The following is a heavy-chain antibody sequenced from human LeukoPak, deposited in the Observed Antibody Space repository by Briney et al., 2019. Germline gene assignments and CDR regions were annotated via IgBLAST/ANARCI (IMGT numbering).Heavy chain of an antibody. CDR3: ARVRWGSFDY. CDR2: IYYSGST. Sequence: PSETLSLTCTVSGGSISSYYWSWIRQPPGKGLEWIGYIYYSGSTNYNPSLKSRVTISVDTSKNQFSLKLSSVTAAGTAVYYCARVRWGSFDYWGQGTLVTVSS. J-gene: IGHJ4*02. V-gene: IGHV4-59*01. D-gene: IGHD1-26*01. CDR1: GGSISSYY.